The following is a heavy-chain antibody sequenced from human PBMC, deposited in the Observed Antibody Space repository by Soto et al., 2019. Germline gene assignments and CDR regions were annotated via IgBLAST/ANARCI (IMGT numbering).Heavy chain of an antibody. D-gene: IGHD4-17*01. CDR3: ARGGIRDYYGMDV. V-gene: IGHV4-61*08. CDR1: GGSISSGDYY. J-gene: IGHJ6*02. Sequence: PPEALSFTCTVSGGSISSGDYYWSWIRQPPGKGLEWIGYIYYSGSTNYNPSLKSRVTISVDTSKNQFSLKLSSVTAADTAVYYCARGGIRDYYGMDVWGQGTTVTVSS. CDR2: IYYSGST.